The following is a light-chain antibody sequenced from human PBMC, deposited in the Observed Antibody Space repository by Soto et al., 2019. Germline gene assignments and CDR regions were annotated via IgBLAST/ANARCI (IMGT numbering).Light chain of an antibody. CDR1: RSDIGSYNY. Sequence: QSALTQPASLSGSPGQSITISCTGTRSDIGSYNYISWYQQHAGKAPKLMIFDVSYRPSGISDRFSGSKSGNTASLTISGLQPEDEADYYCSSYGASSTLFGGGTKLTVL. CDR2: DVS. V-gene: IGLV2-14*03. J-gene: IGLJ2*01. CDR3: SSYGASSTL.